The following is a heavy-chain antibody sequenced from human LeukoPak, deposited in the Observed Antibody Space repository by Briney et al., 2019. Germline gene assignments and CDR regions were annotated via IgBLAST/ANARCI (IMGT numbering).Heavy chain of an antibody. CDR3: AKDRIAGAGTPYPEYFQH. D-gene: IGHD6-19*01. CDR2: ISSSSSYI. J-gene: IGHJ1*01. Sequence: PGGSLRLSCAASGFTFSSYSMNWVRQAPGKGLEWVSSISSSSSYIYYADSVKGRFTISRDNSKNTLYLQMNSLRAEDTAVYYCAKDRIAGAGTPYPEYFQHWGQGTLVTVSS. V-gene: IGHV3-21*01. CDR1: GFTFSSYS.